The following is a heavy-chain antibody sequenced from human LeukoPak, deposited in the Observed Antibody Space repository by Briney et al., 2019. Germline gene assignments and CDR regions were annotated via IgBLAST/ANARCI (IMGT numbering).Heavy chain of an antibody. CDR3: ARAFTDYYDSSGYPFDY. Sequence: ASVKVSCKASGYTFTGYYMHWVRQAPGQGLEWMGWINPNSGGTNYAQKFQGRATMTRDTSISTAYMELSRLRSDDTAVYYCARAFTDYYDSSGYPFDYWGQGTLVTVSS. CDR2: INPNSGGT. V-gene: IGHV1-2*02. J-gene: IGHJ4*02. CDR1: GYTFTGYY. D-gene: IGHD3-22*01.